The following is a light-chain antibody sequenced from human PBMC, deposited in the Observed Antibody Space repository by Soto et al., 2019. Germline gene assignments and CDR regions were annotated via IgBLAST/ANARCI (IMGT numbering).Light chain of an antibody. CDR3: QQGYSTPHT. Sequence: DIQMTPSPSSLSASVGDSVTITCRASQSISGYVNWYQQKSGKAPKLLIYAASSLQSGVPSRFSGRGSGTDFTLTITSLPPDDFAAYYCQQGYSTPHTFGQGTKLEIK. CDR2: AAS. V-gene: IGKV1-39*01. J-gene: IGKJ2*01. CDR1: QSISGY.